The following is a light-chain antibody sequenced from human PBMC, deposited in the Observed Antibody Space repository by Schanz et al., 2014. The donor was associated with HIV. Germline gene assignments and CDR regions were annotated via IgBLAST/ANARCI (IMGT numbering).Light chain of an antibody. CDR3: QSYDSGTLM. Sequence: QSVLTQPASVSGSPGQSITISCTGTSSDVGGYNYVSWYQQHPGKAPKLMIYDVSNRPSGVSNRFSGSKSGNTASLTISGLQAEDEADYYCQSYDSGTLMFGGGTKLTVL. CDR1: SSDVGGYNY. J-gene: IGLJ3*02. CDR2: DVS. V-gene: IGLV2-14*03.